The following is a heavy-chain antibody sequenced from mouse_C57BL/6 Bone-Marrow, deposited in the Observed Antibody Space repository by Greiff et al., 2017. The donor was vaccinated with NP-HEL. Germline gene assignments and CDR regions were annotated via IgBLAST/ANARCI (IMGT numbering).Heavy chain of an antibody. CDR3: ARELLYWYFDV. V-gene: IGHV1-69*01. Sequence: QVQLKQSGAELVMPGASVKLSCKASGYTFTSYWMHWVKQRPGQGLEWIGEIDPSDSYTNYNQKFKGKSTLTVDKSSSTAYMQLSSLTSEDSAVYYCARELLYWYFDVWGTGTTVTVSS. J-gene: IGHJ1*03. CDR1: GYTFTSYW. D-gene: IGHD1-1*01. CDR2: IDPSDSYT.